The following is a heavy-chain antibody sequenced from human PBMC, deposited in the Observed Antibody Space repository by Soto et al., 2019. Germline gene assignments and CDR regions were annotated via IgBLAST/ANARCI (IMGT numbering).Heavy chain of an antibody. CDR3: AIADYGDPQFDY. CDR1: GGSISSYY. V-gene: IGHV4-59*01. Sequence: PSETLSLTCTVSGGSISSYYWSWIRQPPGKGLEWIGYIYYSGSTNYNPSLKSRVTISVDTSKNQFSLKLSSVTAADTAVYYCAIADYGDPQFDYWGQGTLVTVSS. D-gene: IGHD4-17*01. CDR2: IYYSGST. J-gene: IGHJ4*02.